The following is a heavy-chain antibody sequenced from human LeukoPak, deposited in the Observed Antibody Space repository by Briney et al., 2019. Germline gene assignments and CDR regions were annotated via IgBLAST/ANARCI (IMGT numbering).Heavy chain of an antibody. CDR3: ARGGGLEDYYDSSGYKLDY. J-gene: IGHJ3*01. Sequence: SQTLSLTCAISGDSVSSNSAAWNWIRQSPSRGLEWLGRTYYRSKWYNDYAVSVKSRITINPDTSKNQFSLQLNSVTPEDTAVYYCARGGGLEDYYDSSGYKLDYWGQGTMVTVSS. D-gene: IGHD3-22*01. V-gene: IGHV6-1*01. CDR2: TYYRSKWYN. CDR1: GDSVSSNSAA.